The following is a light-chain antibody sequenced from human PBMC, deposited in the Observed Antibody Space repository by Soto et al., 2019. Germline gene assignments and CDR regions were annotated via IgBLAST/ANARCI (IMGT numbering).Light chain of an antibody. CDR3: QQSYSTPRT. CDR2: AAS. CDR1: QSISSY. Sequence: DVQITQSPSSLSASVGDRVTITCRASQSISSYLNWYQQKPGKAPKLLIYAASSLQSGVPSRFSGSGSGTDFTLTISILQPEDFATYYCQQSYSTPRTFSQGTKLEIK. J-gene: IGKJ2*01. V-gene: IGKV1-39*01.